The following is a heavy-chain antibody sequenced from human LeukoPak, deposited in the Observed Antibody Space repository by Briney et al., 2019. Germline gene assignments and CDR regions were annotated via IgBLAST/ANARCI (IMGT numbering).Heavy chain of an antibody. CDR2: INPNSGAT. Sequence: ASLKVSCKASGYIFTGHFMHWVRQAPGQGLEWMGWINPNSGATNYAQKFQGRVTMTRDTSISTAYMELSWLRSDDTAVYYCARDCDTDMLTDAFDIWGQRTMVTLSS. CDR1: GYIFTGHF. D-gene: IGHD5-18*01. J-gene: IGHJ3*02. V-gene: IGHV1-2*02. CDR3: ARDCDTDMLTDAFDI.